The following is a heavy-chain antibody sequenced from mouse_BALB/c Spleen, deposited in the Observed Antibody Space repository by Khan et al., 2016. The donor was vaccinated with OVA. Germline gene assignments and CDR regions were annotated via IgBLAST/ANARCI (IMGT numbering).Heavy chain of an antibody. Sequence: VQLKESGPELMKPGASVKISCKASGYSFTTYYMHWVKQSHGKSLEWIGYIDPFNGGNDYNQKFKGKATLTVDKSSSTAYMPLSSLTSEDSAVYSCARGTFDYWGQGTLVTVSA. D-gene: IGHD3-3*01. V-gene: IGHV1-34*01. CDR2: IDPFNGGN. CDR3: ARGTFDY. CDR1: GYSFTTYY. J-gene: IGHJ3*01.